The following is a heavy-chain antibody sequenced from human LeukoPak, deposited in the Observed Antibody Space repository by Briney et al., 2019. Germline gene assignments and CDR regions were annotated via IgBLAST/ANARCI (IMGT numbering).Heavy chain of an antibody. CDR3: ARSTRDRAGVYYFYYYMDV. CDR2: ISGSSSYL. CDR1: GYTFSTYS. V-gene: IGHV3-21*01. J-gene: IGHJ6*03. D-gene: IGHD5-24*01. Sequence: GGSLRLSCAASGYTFSTYSMNWVRQSPGKGLEWVSSISGSSSYLYYADSVKGRFTISRDNAKNSLYLQMNSLRAEDTAVYYCARSTRDRAGVYYFYYYMDVWGRGTTVTVPS.